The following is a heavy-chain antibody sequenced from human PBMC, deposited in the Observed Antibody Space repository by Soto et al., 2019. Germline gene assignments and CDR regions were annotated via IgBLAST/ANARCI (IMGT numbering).Heavy chain of an antibody. CDR2: IYYSGST. J-gene: IGHJ6*03. CDR1: GGSISSGGYY. Sequence: SETLSLTCTVSGGSISSGGYYWSWIRQHPGKGLEWIGYIYYSGSTYYNPSLKSRVTISVDTSKNQFSLKLSSVTAADTAVYYCARGNNFRRMNMDVWGKGTTVTVSS. D-gene: IGHD3-10*01. V-gene: IGHV4-31*03. CDR3: ARGNNFRRMNMDV.